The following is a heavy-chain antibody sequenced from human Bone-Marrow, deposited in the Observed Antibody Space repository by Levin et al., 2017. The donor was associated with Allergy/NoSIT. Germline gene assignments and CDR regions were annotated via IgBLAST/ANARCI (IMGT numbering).Heavy chain of an antibody. CDR1: GGSISGYY. CDR3: ARGGDYGDYVRSYWYFDL. Sequence: SETLSLTCPVSGGSISGYYWNWIRQPPGKGLEWMGSVSESGSIDYNPSLKSRVTISVDTSRNQFSLSLTSVTPADPAVYFCARGGDYGDYVRSYWYFDLWGRGTLVTVSA. J-gene: IGHJ2*01. D-gene: IGHD4-17*01. V-gene: IGHV4-59*01. CDR2: VSESGSI.